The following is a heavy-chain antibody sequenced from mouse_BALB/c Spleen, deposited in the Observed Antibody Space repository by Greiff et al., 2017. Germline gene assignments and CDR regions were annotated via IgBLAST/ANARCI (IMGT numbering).Heavy chain of an antibody. CDR2: IWGDGST. D-gene: IGHD2-1*01. CDR3: ARDQDGNYPWFAY. V-gene: IGHV2-6-7*01. J-gene: IGHJ3*01. Sequence: QVQLKESGPGLVAPSQSLSITCTVSGFSLTSYGVHWVRQPPGKGLEWLGMIWGDGSTDYNSALKSRLSISKDNSKSQVFLKMNSLQTDDTARYYCARDQDGNYPWFAYWGQGTLVTVSA. CDR1: GFSLTSYG.